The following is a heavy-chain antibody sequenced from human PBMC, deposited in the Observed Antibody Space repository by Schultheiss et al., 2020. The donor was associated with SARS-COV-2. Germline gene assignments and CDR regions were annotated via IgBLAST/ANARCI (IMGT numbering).Heavy chain of an antibody. CDR2: ISYDGSNK. V-gene: IGHV3-30*18. D-gene: IGHD1/OR15-1a*01. CDR3: AKASGNNLYYFDY. J-gene: IGHJ4*02. Sequence: GESLKISCAASGFTVSSNYMSWVRQAPGKGLEWVAVISYDGSNKYYADSVKGRFTISRDNSKNTLYLQMNSLTTEDTAVYYCAKASGNNLYYFDYWGQGTLVTVSS. CDR1: GFTVSSNY.